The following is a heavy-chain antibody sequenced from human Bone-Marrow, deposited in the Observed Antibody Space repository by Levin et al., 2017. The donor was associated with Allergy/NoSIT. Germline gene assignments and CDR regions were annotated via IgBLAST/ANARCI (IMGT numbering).Heavy chain of an antibody. CDR2: ISSSSSYT. J-gene: IGHJ6*02. CDR3: ARAPYYYGSGSPYLYGMDG. D-gene: IGHD3-10*01. Sequence: SCAASGFTFSDYYMSWIRQAPGKGLEWVSYISSSSSYTNYADSVKGRFTISRDNAKNSLYLQMNSLRAEDTAVYYCARAPYYYGSGSPYLYGMDGWGQGTTVTVSS. CDR1: GFTFSDYY. V-gene: IGHV3-11*05.